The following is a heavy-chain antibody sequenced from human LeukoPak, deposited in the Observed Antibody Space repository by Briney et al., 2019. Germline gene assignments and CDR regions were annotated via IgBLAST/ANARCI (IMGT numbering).Heavy chain of an antibody. J-gene: IGHJ3*02. D-gene: IGHD4-17*01. V-gene: IGHV3-23*01. CDR3: AKDPNGDYIGTFDI. CDR1: GIIFSKYG. Sequence: PGGSLRLSCAASGIIFSKYGMSWVRQAPGKELEWVATVLGSGVPTYYADSVQGRFTISRDNSKNTLYLQMSSLRAEDTAIYYCAKDPNGDYIGTFDIWGQGTTVIVS. CDR2: VLGSGVPT.